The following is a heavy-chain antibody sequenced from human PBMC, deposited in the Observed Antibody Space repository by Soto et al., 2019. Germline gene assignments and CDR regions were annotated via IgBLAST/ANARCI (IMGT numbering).Heavy chain of an antibody. V-gene: IGHV3-74*01. J-gene: IGHJ4*02. D-gene: IGHD3-22*01. CDR3: VRGDGDYHDGNGYLGRH. Sequence: EVQLVESGGGLVQLGGSLRLCCEASGFTFRTYWMHWVRQAPGTGLVWVSRIKSDGSGTYYADSVEGRFTISRDNAQNTLYLQMNRLRAEDTAVYYCVRGDGDYHDGNGYLGRHWGQGTLVTVSS. CDR2: IKSDGSGT. CDR1: GFTFRTYW.